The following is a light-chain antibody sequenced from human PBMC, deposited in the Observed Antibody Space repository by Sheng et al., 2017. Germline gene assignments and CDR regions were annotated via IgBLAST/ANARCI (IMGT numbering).Light chain of an antibody. V-gene: IGKV4-1*01. J-gene: IGKJ3*01. CDR1: QSVLYSSNNKNY. CDR3: QQYYSTPFT. CDR2: WAS. Sequence: DIVMTQSPDSLAVSLGERATINCKSSQSVLYSSNNKNYLAWYQQKPGQPPKLLIYWASIRESGVPDRFSGSGSGTDFTLTISSLQAEDVAVYYCQQYYSTPFTFG.